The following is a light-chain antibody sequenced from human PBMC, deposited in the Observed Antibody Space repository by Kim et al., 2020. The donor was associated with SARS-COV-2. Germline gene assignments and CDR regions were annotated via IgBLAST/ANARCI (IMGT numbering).Light chain of an antibody. J-gene: IGLJ2*01. CDR2: SNN. V-gene: IGLV1-44*01. CDR3: AAWDDSLNGVV. Sequence: GARVTVSGSGSSSSTGSNAVYWYQQLPGAAPKLLIYSNNQRLSGVPGRFSGSKSGTSALVAISGLQAEDEADYYCAAWDDSLNGVVFGGGTQLTVL. CDR1: SSSTGSNA.